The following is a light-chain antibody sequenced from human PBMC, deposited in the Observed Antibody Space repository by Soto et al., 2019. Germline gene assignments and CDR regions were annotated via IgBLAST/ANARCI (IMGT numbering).Light chain of an antibody. CDR1: QGISTC. V-gene: IGKV1D-16*01. Sequence: DIQMTQFPSSVSASVGDRVNITCRASQGISTCLAWYQQKPERAPKSLIYCASRLQSGVPPRFSSSGSETDFTLTISDLQPEDCATYYCQQYNRYPRTFGQGTKVEIK. CDR2: CAS. CDR3: QQYNRYPRT. J-gene: IGKJ1*01.